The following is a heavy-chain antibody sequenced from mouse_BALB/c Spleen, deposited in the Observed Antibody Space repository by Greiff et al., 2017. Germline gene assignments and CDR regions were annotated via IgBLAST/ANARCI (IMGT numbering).Heavy chain of an antibody. J-gene: IGHJ4*01. Sequence: VQLQQSGAELVRPGASVTLSCKASGYTFTDYEMHWVKQTPVHGLEWIGAIDPETGGTAYNQKFKGKATLTADKSSSTAYMELRSLTSEDSAVYYCTRLRYYAMDYWGQGTSVTVSS. CDR3: TRLRYYAMDY. CDR2: IDPETGGT. CDR1: GYTFTDYE. V-gene: IGHV1-15*01.